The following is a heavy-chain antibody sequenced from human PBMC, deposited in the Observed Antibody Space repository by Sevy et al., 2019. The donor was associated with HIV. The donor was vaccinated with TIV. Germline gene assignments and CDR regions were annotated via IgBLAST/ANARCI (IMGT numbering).Heavy chain of an antibody. D-gene: IGHD6-6*01. J-gene: IGHJ6*02. CDR3: AKNNQYSGPSGSYYYAMDV. Sequence: GGSLRLSCAASGFTFSTYAMHWVRQAPGKGLEWVAVLSYDGNNKFYADSVKGRFTISRDNSKNTLYLQVNSLRADETAVYYCAKNNQYSGPSGSYYYAMDVWGQGTTVTVSS. CDR1: GFTFSTYA. V-gene: IGHV3-30-3*01. CDR2: LSYDGNNK.